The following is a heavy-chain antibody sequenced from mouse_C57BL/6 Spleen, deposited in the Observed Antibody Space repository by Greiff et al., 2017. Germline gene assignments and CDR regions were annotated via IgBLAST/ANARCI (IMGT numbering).Heavy chain of an antibody. CDR2: IYPRSGNT. CDR3: AREEPYAMDY. Sequence: QVQLQQSGAELARPGASVKLSCTASGYTFTSYGMSGVKQRPAPGLEWIGEIYPRSGNTYYNEKFKGKATLTADKSSSTAYMELRSLTSEDSAVYYCAREEPYAMDYWGQGTSVTVSS. V-gene: IGHV1-81*01. CDR1: GYTFTSYG. J-gene: IGHJ4*01.